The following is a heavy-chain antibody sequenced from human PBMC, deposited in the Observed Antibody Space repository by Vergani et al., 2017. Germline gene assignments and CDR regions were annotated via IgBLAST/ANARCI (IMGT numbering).Heavy chain of an antibody. CDR2: ISSSSSYI. V-gene: IGHV3-21*04. CDR3: AKDLAAGLYYYYMDV. Sequence: EVQLVESGGGLVKPGGSLRLSCAASGFTFSSYSMNWVRQAPGKGLEWVSSISSSSSYIYYADSVKGRFTISRDNAKKSLYLQMNSLRGDDTALYYCAKDLAAGLYYYYMDVWGKGTPVTVSS. J-gene: IGHJ6*03. D-gene: IGHD6-13*01. CDR1: GFTFSSYS.